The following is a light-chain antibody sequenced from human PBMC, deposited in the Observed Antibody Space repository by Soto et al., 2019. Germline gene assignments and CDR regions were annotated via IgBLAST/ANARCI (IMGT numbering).Light chain of an antibody. J-gene: IGLJ7*01. CDR1: SSNIGSNY. CDR2: SHN. Sequence: LAQPPSASGTPGQRVTISCSGSSSNIGSNYVYWYQQLPGTAPKLLIYSHNQRPSGVPDRFSGSKSGTSASLAISGLRSEDEADYYCAAWDDSLRRAVFGGGTQLTVL. CDR3: AAWDDSLRRAV. V-gene: IGLV1-47*02.